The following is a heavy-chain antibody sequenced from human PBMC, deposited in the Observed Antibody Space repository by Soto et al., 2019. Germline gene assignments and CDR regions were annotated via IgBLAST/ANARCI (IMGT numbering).Heavy chain of an antibody. Sequence: SGGSLRLSCAASGFTFNTYWMTWVRQAPGRGLEWVANIKQDGSEEYSVDSVKGRFTVSRDNAKNSVYLQMNSLSAEDTAVYYCARHRDYNLDYWGQGTLVTVS. CDR1: GFTFNTYW. CDR3: ARHRDYNLDY. CDR2: IKQDGSEE. J-gene: IGHJ4*02. V-gene: IGHV3-7*03. D-gene: IGHD4-4*01.